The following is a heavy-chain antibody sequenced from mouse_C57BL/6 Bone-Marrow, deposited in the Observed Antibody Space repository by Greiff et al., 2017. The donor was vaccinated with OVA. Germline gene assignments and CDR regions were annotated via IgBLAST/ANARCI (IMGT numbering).Heavy chain of an antibody. J-gene: IGHJ4*01. CDR2: ISHRSNT. CDR3: ARDLAMDY. V-gene: IGHV3-8*02. Sequence: EVQLQQSGPSLVKPSQTLSLTCSVTGDSITSGYWNWIRKFPGNKLEYMGYISHRSNTYYNTSLNSRISITRDTTTNQYYLHLDSVTTEDTATYYCARDLAMDYGGQGTAVTVSS. CDR1: GDSITSGY.